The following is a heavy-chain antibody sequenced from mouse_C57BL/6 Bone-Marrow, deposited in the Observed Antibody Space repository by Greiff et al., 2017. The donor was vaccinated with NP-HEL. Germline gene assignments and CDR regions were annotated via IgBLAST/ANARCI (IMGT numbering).Heavy chain of an antibody. D-gene: IGHD2-2*01. CDR1: GFTFSSYG. CDR2: ISSGGSYT. V-gene: IGHV5-6*01. Sequence: VQLQQSGGDLVKPGGSLKLSCAASGFTFSSYGMSWVRQTPDKRLEWVATISSGGSYTYYPDSVKGRFTISRDNAKNTLYLQMSSLKSEDTAMYYCARHEDGYDLYAMDYWGQGTSVTVSS. J-gene: IGHJ4*01. CDR3: ARHEDGYDLYAMDY.